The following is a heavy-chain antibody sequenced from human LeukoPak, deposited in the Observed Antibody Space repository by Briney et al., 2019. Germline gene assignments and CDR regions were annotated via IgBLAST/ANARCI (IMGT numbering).Heavy chain of an antibody. CDR3: ARGDSVVTAAY. CDR2: IYSGGST. V-gene: IGHV3-53*01. Sequence: GGSLRLSCAASGFTFSSYSMNWVRQAPGKGLEWVSVIYSGGSTYYADSVKGRFTISRDNSKNTLYLQMNSLRAEDTAVYYCARGDSVVTAAYWGQGTLVTVSS. J-gene: IGHJ4*02. CDR1: GFTFSSYS. D-gene: IGHD2-21*02.